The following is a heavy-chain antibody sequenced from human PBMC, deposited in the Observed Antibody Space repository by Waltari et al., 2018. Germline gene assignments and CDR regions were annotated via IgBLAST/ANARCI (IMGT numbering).Heavy chain of an antibody. D-gene: IGHD3-10*01. CDR1: GFRFGDYA. V-gene: IGHV3-23*04. Sequence: QLVDSGGGLVQPGGSLKLSCAASGFRFGDYAMSWVRQAPGKGLECISIITNRGRRTYYADSVRGRFTVSRDNSKNTLYVEMQSLTVEDTAVYYCAKLRGAGSYFDYWSQGSLVTVSS. CDR2: ITNRGRRT. J-gene: IGHJ4*01. CDR3: AKLRGAGSYFDY.